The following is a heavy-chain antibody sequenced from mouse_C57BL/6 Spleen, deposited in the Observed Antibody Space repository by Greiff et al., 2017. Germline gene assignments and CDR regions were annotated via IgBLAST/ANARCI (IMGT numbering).Heavy chain of an antibody. Sequence: EVQVVESEGGLVQPGSSMKLSCTASGFTFSDYYMAWVRQVPEKGLEWVANINYDGSSTYYLDSLKSRFIISRDNAKNILYLQMSSLKSEDTATYYCARVALTYWYFDVWGTGTTVTVSS. CDR1: GFTFSDYY. D-gene: IGHD4-1*01. V-gene: IGHV5-16*01. J-gene: IGHJ1*03. CDR3: ARVALTYWYFDV. CDR2: INYDGSST.